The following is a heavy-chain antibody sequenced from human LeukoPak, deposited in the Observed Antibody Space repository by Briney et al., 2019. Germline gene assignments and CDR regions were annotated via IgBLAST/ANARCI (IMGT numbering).Heavy chain of an antibody. CDR1: GGSFSGYY. V-gene: IGHV4-34*01. Sequence: SETLSLTCAVYGGSFSGYYWSWIRQPPGKGLEWIGEINHSGSTNYIPSLKSRVTISVDTSKNQFSLKLSSVTAADTAVYYCARQAGGWGYDFWSGRFDPWGQGTLVTVSS. CDR2: INHSGST. J-gene: IGHJ5*02. D-gene: IGHD3-3*01. CDR3: ARQAGGWGYDFWSGRFDP.